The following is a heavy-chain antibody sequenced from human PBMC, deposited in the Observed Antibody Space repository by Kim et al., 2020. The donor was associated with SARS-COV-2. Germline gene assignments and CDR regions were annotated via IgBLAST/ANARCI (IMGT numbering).Heavy chain of an antibody. CDR1: GGTFSSYA. Sequence: SMKVSCKASGGTFSSYAISWVRQAPGQGLEWMGGIIPIFGTANYAQKFQGRVTITADESTSTAYMELSSLRSEDTAVYYCARVRGPGIAVAGPFDYWGQGTLVTVSS. CDR2: IIPIFGTA. J-gene: IGHJ4*02. D-gene: IGHD6-19*01. CDR3: ARVRGPGIAVAGPFDY. V-gene: IGHV1-69*13.